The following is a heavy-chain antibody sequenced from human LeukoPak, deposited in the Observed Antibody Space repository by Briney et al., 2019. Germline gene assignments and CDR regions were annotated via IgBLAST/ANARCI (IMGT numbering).Heavy chain of an antibody. CDR1: GFTFSSYA. Sequence: GGSLRLSCAASGFTFSSYAMRWVRQAPGKGLQWVSAISGSGASTYYADSVKGRFTISRDNSKSTLYLQMNSLRAEVTAVYYCARPPFSSSWYYFDYWGQGTLVTVSS. J-gene: IGHJ4*02. CDR2: ISGSGAST. D-gene: IGHD6-13*01. CDR3: ARPPFSSSWYYFDY. V-gene: IGHV3-23*01.